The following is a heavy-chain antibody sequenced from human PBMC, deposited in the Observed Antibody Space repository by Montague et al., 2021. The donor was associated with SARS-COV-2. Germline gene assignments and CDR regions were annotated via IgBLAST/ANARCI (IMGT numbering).Heavy chain of an antibody. D-gene: IGHD6-13*01. V-gene: IGHV3-23*01. CDR3: AKAALGSSSYFDY. Sequence: SLGLSCAASEFTFSSYAMSWVRQAPGKGLEWVSAISGSGGRTYYXDSVKGRFTPSRDNSKNTLYLQMNSLRAEDTAVYYCAKAALGSSSYFDYWGQGTLVTVSS. CDR1: EFTFSSYA. CDR2: ISGSGGRT. J-gene: IGHJ4*02.